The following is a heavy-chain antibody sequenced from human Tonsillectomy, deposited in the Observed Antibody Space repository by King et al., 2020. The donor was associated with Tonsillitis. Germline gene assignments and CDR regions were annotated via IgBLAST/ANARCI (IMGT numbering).Heavy chain of an antibody. CDR1: GFTFSSYW. V-gene: IGHV3-74*01. D-gene: IGHD3-3*01. Sequence: VQLVESGGGLVQPGGSLRLSCAASGFTFSSYWMHWVRQAPGKGLVWVSRINSDGSSTSYADSVKGRFTISRDNAKNTLYLKMNSLRAEDTAVYYGARDLDYDFWSGYTSYNWFDPWGQGTLVTVSS. CDR2: INSDGSST. J-gene: IGHJ5*02. CDR3: ARDLDYDFWSGYTSYNWFDP.